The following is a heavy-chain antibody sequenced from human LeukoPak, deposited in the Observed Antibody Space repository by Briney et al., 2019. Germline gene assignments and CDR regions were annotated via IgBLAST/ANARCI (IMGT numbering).Heavy chain of an antibody. CDR2: ISGSGGST. D-gene: IGHD1-26*01. J-gene: IGHJ4*02. CDR3: AKEPTIGWELLEGYYFDY. Sequence: GGSLRLSCAASGFTFSSYGMSWVRQAPGKGLEWVSAISGSGGSTYYADSVKGRFTISRDNSKNTLYLQMNSLRAEDTAVYYCAKEPTIGWELLEGYYFDYWGQGTLVTVSS. CDR1: GFTFSSYG. V-gene: IGHV3-23*01.